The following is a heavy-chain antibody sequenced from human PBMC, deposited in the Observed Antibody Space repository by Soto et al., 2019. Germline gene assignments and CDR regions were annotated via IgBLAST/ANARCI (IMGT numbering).Heavy chain of an antibody. D-gene: IGHD2-2*01. CDR3: GRGEGGLSTSCYPQMDV. V-gene: IGHV1-69*12. CDR2: IIPIFGTA. CDR1: GGTFSRNA. J-gene: IGHJ6*02. Sequence: QVQLVQSGAEVKKPGSSVKVSCKASGGTFSRNAISWVRQAPGQGLEWMGGIIPIFGTANYAQKLQGRVTITADESTSTAYMELSSLRSEDTAVYYCGRGEGGLSTSCYPQMDVWGQGTTVTVS.